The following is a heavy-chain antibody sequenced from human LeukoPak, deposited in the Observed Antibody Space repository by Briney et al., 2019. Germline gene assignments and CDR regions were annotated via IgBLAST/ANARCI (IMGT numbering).Heavy chain of an antibody. V-gene: IGHV3-15*01. CDR3: TTIRDHGDWSSNF. CDR2: IQSKTDGGTT. J-gene: IGHJ4*02. D-gene: IGHD4-17*01. Sequence: PGGSLRLSCAASGFSFSHAWMSWVRQAPGKGLEWVGRIQSKTDGGTTDYSAPVKGRFTISRDDSKNTVYLQMNSLKTDDTAVYYCTTIRDHGDWSSNFWGQGTLVTVSS. CDR1: GFSFSHAW.